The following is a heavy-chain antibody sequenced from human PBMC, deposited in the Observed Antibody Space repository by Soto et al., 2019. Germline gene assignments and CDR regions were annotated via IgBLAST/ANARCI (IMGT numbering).Heavy chain of an antibody. CDR2: VFYIGIT. V-gene: IGHV4-59*01. D-gene: IGHD6-25*01. CDR1: GGSISSYY. J-gene: IGHJ1*01. CDR3: AKWGAAAGTT. Sequence: QVHLQESGPGLVKPAETLSLTCTVSGGSISSYYWSWIRQPPGKGLEGIGYVFYIGITKYIPSFKSRSTISGDTSRNQFSIDVMSVTAADTAVYYCAKWGAAAGTTWGQGSRVNVSS.